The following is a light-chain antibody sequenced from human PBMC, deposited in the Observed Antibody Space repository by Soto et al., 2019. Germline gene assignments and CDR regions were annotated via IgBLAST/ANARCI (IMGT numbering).Light chain of an antibody. V-gene: IGKV3-15*01. J-gene: IGKJ1*01. CDR1: QGIKDY. CDR2: GAS. CDR3: QQYNTWPRT. Sequence: EIVMTQSPATLSVSPGERATLSCRASQGIKDYLAWFQQKPGQAPRLLIYGASTRATAIPARFSGSGSGTEFTPSISSLQSEDFAVYYCQQYNTWPRTFGQGTKVETK.